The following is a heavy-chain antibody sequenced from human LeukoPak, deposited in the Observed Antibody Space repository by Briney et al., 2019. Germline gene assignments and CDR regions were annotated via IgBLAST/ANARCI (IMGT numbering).Heavy chain of an antibody. Sequence: LGGSLRLSCATSVVTFRGSAIHWARQPSGKGLEWVGRIRSQANNYATTYIESVKGRFTISRDASKHTAYVQMNRLKTEDTAVYYCTRHVWDSGRDYWGQGTLVTVSS. CDR2: IRSQANNYAT. CDR1: VVTFRGSA. V-gene: IGHV3-73*01. J-gene: IGHJ4*02. CDR3: TRHVWDSGRDY. D-gene: IGHD6-19*01.